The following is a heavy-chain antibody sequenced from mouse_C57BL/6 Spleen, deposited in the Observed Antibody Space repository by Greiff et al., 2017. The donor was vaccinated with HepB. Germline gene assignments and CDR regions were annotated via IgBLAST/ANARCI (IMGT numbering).Heavy chain of an antibody. D-gene: IGHD2-4*01. CDR2: INPSNGGT. J-gene: IGHJ4*01. CDR1: GYTFTSYW. V-gene: IGHV1-53*01. Sequence: VQLQQSGTELVKPGASVKLSCKASGYTFTSYWMHWVKQRPGQGLEWIGNINPSNGGTNYNEKFKSKATLTVDKSSSTAYMQLSSLTSEDSAVYYCARAEYDYDGGGYAMDYWGQGTSVTVSS. CDR3: ARAEYDYDGGGYAMDY.